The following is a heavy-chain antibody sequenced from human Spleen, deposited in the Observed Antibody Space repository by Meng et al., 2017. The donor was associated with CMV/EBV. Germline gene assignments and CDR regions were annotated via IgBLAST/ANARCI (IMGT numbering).Heavy chain of an antibody. Sequence: SETLSLTCAVSGASITTTKWWTWVRQPPGKGLEWVGEIDHGGNSNSNPSLKSRLTLSLDTSKNHLSLRMTSVTAEDTAIYYCARVREHTSLGNYWFDPWGQGTLVTVSS. CDR2: IDHGGNS. V-gene: IGHV4-4*02. D-gene: IGHD3-16*01. CDR3: ARVREHTSLGNYWFDP. J-gene: IGHJ5*02. CDR1: GASITTTKW.